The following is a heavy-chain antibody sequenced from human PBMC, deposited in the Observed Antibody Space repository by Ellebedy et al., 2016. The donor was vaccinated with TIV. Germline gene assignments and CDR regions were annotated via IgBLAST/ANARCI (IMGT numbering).Heavy chain of an antibody. V-gene: IGHV3-53*01. CDR1: GFTVSSNY. Sequence: GGSLRLSCAASGFTVSSNYMSWVRQAPGKGPEWVSVIYSGGSTFYADSVKGRFTISRDNSKNTLYLKMDSLRAEDTAVYYCAKGEVVTTIGAFDIWGQGTMVTVSS. CDR2: IYSGGST. J-gene: IGHJ3*02. D-gene: IGHD2-21*02. CDR3: AKGEVVTTIGAFDI.